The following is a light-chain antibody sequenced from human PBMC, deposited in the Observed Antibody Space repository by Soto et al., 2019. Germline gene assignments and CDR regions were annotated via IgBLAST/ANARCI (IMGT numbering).Light chain of an antibody. V-gene: IGKV1-27*01. CDR1: QGISIY. CDR2: AAS. Sequence: DIQMTQSPSSLSASDGDRVTITCRASQGISIYLAWYQQKPGKVPKLLIFAASTLQSGVPSRFSGSGSGTDFTLTISSLQAEDVAAYYRQKHNSAPFTFGGGTKVEIK. CDR3: QKHNSAPFT. J-gene: IGKJ4*01.